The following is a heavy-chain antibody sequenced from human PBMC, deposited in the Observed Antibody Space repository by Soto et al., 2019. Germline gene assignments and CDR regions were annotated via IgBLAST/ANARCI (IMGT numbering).Heavy chain of an antibody. CDR3: AKLPLDY. V-gene: IGHV3-30*18. CDR1: GFAFNSYG. J-gene: IGHJ4*02. CDR2: ISYDGDNK. Sequence: QVQLVESGGGVVQPGRSLRLSCAASGFAFNSYGMHWVRQAPGKGLEWVAVISYDGDNKYYAGSVKGRFTISRDNSKNTLYLQRSGLRAEDTAVYYCAKLPLDYWGQGTLVAVSS.